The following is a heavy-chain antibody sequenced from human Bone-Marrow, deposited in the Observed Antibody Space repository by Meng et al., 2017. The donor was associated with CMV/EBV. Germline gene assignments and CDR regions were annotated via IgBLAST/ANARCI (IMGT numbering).Heavy chain of an antibody. V-gene: IGHV3-30*04. D-gene: IGHD5-12*01. J-gene: IGHJ4*02. CDR2: ISYDGSNK. CDR1: GFTFSSYA. Sequence: GGSLRLSCAASGFTFSSYAMHWVRQAPGKGLEWVAVISYDGSNKYYADSVKGRFTISRDNSKNTLYLQMNSLRAEDTAVYYCARGRYSGYDDYWGQGTLVTVSS. CDR3: ARGRYSGYDDY.